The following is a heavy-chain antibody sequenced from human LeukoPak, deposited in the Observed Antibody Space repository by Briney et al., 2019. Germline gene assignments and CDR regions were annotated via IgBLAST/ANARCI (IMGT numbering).Heavy chain of an antibody. D-gene: IGHD3-10*01. J-gene: IGHJ6*02. CDR2: INPSGGST. V-gene: IGHV1-46*01. CDR1: GYTFTSYY. Sequence: ASVKVSCKASGYTFTSYYMHWVRQAPGQGLEWMGIINPSGGSTSYAQKFQGRVTMTRDTSTSTVYMELSSLRSEDTAVYYCARESGFGELFSNYYGMDVWGQGTTVTVSS. CDR3: ARESGFGELFSNYYGMDV.